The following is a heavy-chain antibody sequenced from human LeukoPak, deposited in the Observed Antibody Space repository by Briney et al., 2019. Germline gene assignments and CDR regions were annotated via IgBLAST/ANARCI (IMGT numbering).Heavy chain of an antibody. CDR2: ISGSGGST. CDR3: AKDRSATLRYFDWLQSNWFDP. Sequence: GGSLRLSCAASGFTFSSYSMNWVRQAPGKGLEWVSAISGSGGSTYYADSVKGRFTISRDNSKNTLYLQMNSLRAEDTAVYYCAKDRSATLRYFDWLQSNWFDPWGQGTLVTVSS. D-gene: IGHD3-9*01. J-gene: IGHJ5*02. V-gene: IGHV3-23*01. CDR1: GFTFSSYS.